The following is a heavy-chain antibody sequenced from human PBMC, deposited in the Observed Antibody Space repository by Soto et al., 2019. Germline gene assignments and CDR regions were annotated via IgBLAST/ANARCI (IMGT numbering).Heavy chain of an antibody. V-gene: IGHV4-59*01. CDR2: IYHSGST. D-gene: IGHD1-1*01. Sequence: PSETLSLTCTVSGGSISSDYWNWIRQPPGSGLEWIGFIYHSGSTNYSPSLKSRVTISGDTSKNQFSLKLSSVTAADTAVYYCARASPREPTRWFDPWGQGTLVTVSS. J-gene: IGHJ5*02. CDR3: ARASPREPTRWFDP. CDR1: GGSISSDY.